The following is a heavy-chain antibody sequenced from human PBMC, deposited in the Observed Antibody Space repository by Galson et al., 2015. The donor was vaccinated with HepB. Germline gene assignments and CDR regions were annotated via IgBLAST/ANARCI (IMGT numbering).Heavy chain of an antibody. CDR3: ARGGYVDTAMVLAENWFDP. CDR1: GYTFTSYG. Sequence: SVKVSCKASGYTFTSYGISWVRQAPGQGLEWMGWISAYNGNTNYAQKLQGRVTMTTDTSTSTAYMELRSLRSDDTAVYYCARGGYVDTAMVLAENWFDPWGQGTLVTVPS. V-gene: IGHV1-18*01. J-gene: IGHJ5*02. CDR2: ISAYNGNT. D-gene: IGHD5-18*01.